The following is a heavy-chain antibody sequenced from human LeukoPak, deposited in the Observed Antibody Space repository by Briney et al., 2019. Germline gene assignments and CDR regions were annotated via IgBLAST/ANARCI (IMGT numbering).Heavy chain of an antibody. D-gene: IGHD2-21*02. Sequence: SETLSLTCAVSGYSISSGYYWGWIRQPPGQGLEWIGSIYHSGSTYYNPSLKSRVTISVDTSKNQFSLKLSSVTAADTAVYYCARIGVVTTFDYWGQGTLVTVSS. CDR2: IYHSGST. CDR1: GYSISSGYY. J-gene: IGHJ4*02. V-gene: IGHV4-38-2*01. CDR3: ARIGVVTTFDY.